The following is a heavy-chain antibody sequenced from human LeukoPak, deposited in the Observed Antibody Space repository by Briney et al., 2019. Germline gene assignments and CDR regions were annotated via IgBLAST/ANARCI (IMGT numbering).Heavy chain of an antibody. J-gene: IGHJ4*02. D-gene: IGHD6-13*01. Sequence: GGSLRLSCAASGFTFSSYGVHWVRQAPGKGLEGVAVISDDGSNKYYADSVKGRFTISRDNSKNTLYLQMNSLRAEDPAVYYCAKDRKSSSWYISDYWGQGTLVTVSS. V-gene: IGHV3-30*18. CDR3: AKDRKSSSWYISDY. CDR2: ISDDGSNK. CDR1: GFTFSSYG.